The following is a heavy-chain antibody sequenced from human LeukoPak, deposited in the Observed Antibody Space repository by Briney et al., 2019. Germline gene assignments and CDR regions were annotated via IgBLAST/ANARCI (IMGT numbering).Heavy chain of an antibody. V-gene: IGHV1-69*05. CDR1: RGTFDSYG. CDR2: VMAIFGGV. CDR3: ARGELGDRSGFSFFDY. J-gene: IGHJ4*02. Sequence: ASVKVSCKAPRGTFDSYGISWVRQAPGQGLEWMGGVMAIFGGVKYGQKFQGRATIPTDASTSTAYMERRSLTSEDTGIYYCARGELGDRSGFSFFDYWGQGTLVTVSS. D-gene: IGHD3-22*01.